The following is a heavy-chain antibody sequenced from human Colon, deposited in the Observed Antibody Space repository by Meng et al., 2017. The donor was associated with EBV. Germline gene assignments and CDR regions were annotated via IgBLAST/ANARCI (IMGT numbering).Heavy chain of an antibody. J-gene: IGHJ5*01. CDR1: SVSFTGYY. CDR3: ARGPHSAWPLLAS. D-gene: IGHD1-26*01. V-gene: IGHV4-34*01. CDR2: ISHPGDT. Sequence: QVHEQPWGPGCFKPSETLSLTSAISSVSFTGYYWTWVRQTPGRGLEWIGEISHPGDTSYNPSLSSRVTISRDTSKNQFSLSLTSLTAADTAVYYCARGPHSAWPLLASWGQGTLVTVSS.